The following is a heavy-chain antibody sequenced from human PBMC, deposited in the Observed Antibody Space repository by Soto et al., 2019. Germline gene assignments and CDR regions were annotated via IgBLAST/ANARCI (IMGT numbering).Heavy chain of an antibody. J-gene: IGHJ6*03. V-gene: IGHV4-31*03. CDR1: GGSISSGGYY. CDR3: ARIDRGYSYGYPVYYMDV. CDR2: IYYSGST. Sequence: SETLSLTCTVSGGSISSGGYYWSWIRQHPGKGLEWIGYIYYSGSTYYNPYLKSRVTISVDTSKNQFSLKLSSVTAADTAVYYCARIDRGYSYGYPVYYMDVWGKGTTVTVSS. D-gene: IGHD5-18*01.